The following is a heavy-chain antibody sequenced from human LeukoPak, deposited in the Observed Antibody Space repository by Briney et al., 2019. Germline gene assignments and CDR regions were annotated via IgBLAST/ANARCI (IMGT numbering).Heavy chain of an antibody. CDR2: IYYSGST. CDR1: GGSISSYY. Sequence: PSETLSLTCNVSGGSISSYYWSWIRQPPGKGLEWIGYIYYSGSTNYNPSLKSRVTISVDTSKNQFSLKLSSVTAADTAVYYCASTIRYCSGGSCYHDAFDIWGQGTMVIVSS. J-gene: IGHJ3*02. CDR3: ASTIRYCSGGSCYHDAFDI. D-gene: IGHD2-15*01. V-gene: IGHV4-59*12.